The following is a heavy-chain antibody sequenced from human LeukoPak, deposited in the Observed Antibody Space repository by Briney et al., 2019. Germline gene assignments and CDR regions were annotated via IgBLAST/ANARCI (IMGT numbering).Heavy chain of an antibody. Sequence: GSLRLSCAASGFTFSSYAMSWVRQAPGKGLEWVSAISGSGGSTYYADSVKGRFTISRDNSKNTLYLQMNSLRAEDTAVYYCAKDYPTYYDSSGYNPSGDYWGQGTLVTVSS. D-gene: IGHD3-22*01. J-gene: IGHJ4*02. V-gene: IGHV3-23*01. CDR2: ISGSGGST. CDR3: AKDYPTYYDSSGYNPSGDY. CDR1: GFTFSSYA.